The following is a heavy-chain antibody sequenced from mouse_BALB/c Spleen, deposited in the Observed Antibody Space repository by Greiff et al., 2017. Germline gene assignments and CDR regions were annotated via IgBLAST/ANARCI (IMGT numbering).Heavy chain of an antibody. CDR3: ARGIYYDYDGLAMDY. V-gene: IGHV5-4*02. J-gene: IGHJ4*01. D-gene: IGHD2-4*01. Sequence: EVKLMESGGGLVKPGGSLKLSCAASGFTFSDYYMYWVRQPPEKRLEWVATISDGGSYTYYPDSVKGRFTISRDNAKNNLYLQMSSLKSEDTAMYYCARGIYYDYDGLAMDYWGQGTSVTVSS. CDR2: ISDGGSYT. CDR1: GFTFSDYY.